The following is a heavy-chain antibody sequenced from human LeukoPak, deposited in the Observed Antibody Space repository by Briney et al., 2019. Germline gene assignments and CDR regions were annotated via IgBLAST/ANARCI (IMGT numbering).Heavy chain of an antibody. CDR3: ARGSSGWYIGWFDP. D-gene: IGHD6-19*01. V-gene: IGHV1-18*01. J-gene: IGHJ5*02. Sequence: ASVKVSCKASGYTFTSYGIRWVRQAPGQGLEWMGWISAYNGNTNYAQKLQGRVTMTTDTSTSTAYMELRSLRSDDTAVYYCARGSSGWYIGWFDPWGQGTLVTVSS. CDR1: GYTFTSYG. CDR2: ISAYNGNT.